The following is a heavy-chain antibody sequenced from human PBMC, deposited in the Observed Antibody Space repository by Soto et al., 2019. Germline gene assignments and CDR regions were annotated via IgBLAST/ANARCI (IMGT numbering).Heavy chain of an antibody. Sequence: QVQLVQSGAEVKKPGSSVKVSCKASGGTFSSYTISWVRQAPGQGLEWMGRIIPILGIANYAQKFQGRVTIXXDKSTTTAYMELSSLRSEDTAVYYCAADPTVTENYWGQGTLVTVSS. J-gene: IGHJ4*02. CDR2: IIPILGIA. CDR1: GGTFSSYT. CDR3: AADPTVTENY. V-gene: IGHV1-69*02. D-gene: IGHD4-17*01.